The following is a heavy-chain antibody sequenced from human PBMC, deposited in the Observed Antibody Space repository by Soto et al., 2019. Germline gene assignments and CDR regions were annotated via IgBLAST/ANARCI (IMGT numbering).Heavy chain of an antibody. D-gene: IGHD3-10*01. V-gene: IGHV3-23*01. J-gene: IGHJ3*02. Sequence: GGSLRLSCAASGFTFSSYAMSWVRQAPGKGLEWVSAISGSGGSTYYADSVKGRFTISRDNSKNTLYLQMNSLRAEDTAVYCCAKGRGTMVRGVIDAFDIWGQGTMVTVSS. CDR3: AKGRGTMVRGVIDAFDI. CDR1: GFTFSSYA. CDR2: ISGSGGST.